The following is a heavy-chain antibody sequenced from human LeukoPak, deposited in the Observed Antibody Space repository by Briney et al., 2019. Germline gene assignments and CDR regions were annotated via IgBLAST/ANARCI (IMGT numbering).Heavy chain of an antibody. CDR2: INPAGSDT. CDR1: GFTFSSYS. V-gene: IGHV3-7*03. J-gene: IGHJ4*02. Sequence: GGSLRLSCAAPGFTFSSYSMSWVRQAPGKGLEWVANINPAGSDTYYVDSMKGRFTISRDNAKKSTFLQMNSLRVEETALYYCMKWGSAADIQDWGQGTLVTVSS. D-gene: IGHD6-25*01. CDR3: MKWGSAADIQD.